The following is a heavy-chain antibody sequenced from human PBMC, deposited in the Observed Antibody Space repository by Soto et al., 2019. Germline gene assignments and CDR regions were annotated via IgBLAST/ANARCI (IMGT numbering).Heavy chain of an antibody. CDR2: INPSGGST. CDR3: ARGPYYDFWSGLLDYFDY. J-gene: IGHJ4*02. Sequence: AAVKVSCKASGYTFTRYYMHWVRQAPGQGLEWMGIINPSGGSTSYAQKFQGRVTMTRDTSTSTVYMELSSLRSEDTAVYYCARGPYYDFWSGLLDYFDYWGQGTLVTVSS. V-gene: IGHV1-46*01. CDR1: GYTFTRYY. D-gene: IGHD3-3*01.